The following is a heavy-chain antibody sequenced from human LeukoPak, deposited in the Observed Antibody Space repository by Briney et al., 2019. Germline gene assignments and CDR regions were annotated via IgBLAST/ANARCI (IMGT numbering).Heavy chain of an antibody. J-gene: IGHJ1*01. V-gene: IGHV1-69*06. CDR3: ARGPIDMATDRPAEYFHH. D-gene: IGHD5-24*01. CDR2: IIPIFGAV. CDR1: GGTFNSYA. Sequence: SVTVSCKASGGTFNSYAISWVRQVPGQGLEWMGRIIPIFGAVDYAQKFQGRVTITADNSTSTAYMELISLKSEDTAVYYCARGPIDMATDRPAEYFHHWGQGTLVTVSS.